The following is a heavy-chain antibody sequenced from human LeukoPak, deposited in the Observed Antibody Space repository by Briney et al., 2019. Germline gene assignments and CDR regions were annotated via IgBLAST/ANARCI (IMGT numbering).Heavy chain of an antibody. J-gene: IGHJ4*02. CDR2: ISGDGART. CDR1: AFPFSTYV. CDR3: AKGGLTTPLHY. V-gene: IGHV3-23*01. Sequence: PGGSLSLSCAASAFPFSTYVMSWVRQAPGGGLEWISSISGDGARTYYTNSVKGRFTISRDNPKNTLFLQVNSLRVEGTAVYYCAKGGLTTPLHYWGQGTLVTVSS. D-gene: IGHD1-14*01.